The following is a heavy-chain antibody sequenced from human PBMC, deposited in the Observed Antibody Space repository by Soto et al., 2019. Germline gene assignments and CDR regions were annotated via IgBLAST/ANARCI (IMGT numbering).Heavy chain of an antibody. Sequence: LRLSCAASGFTFSSYTLNWVRRAPGKGLEWVATSSDRRTGNTHYSDSVRGRFTLSSDDSRNILFLQMDSLSADDTALYYCTTWLTANFDYLGPGTKVTVYS. J-gene: IGHJ4*02. CDR3: TTWLTANFDY. V-gene: IGHV3-23*01. CDR1: GFTFSSYT. CDR2: SSDRRTGNT. D-gene: IGHD2-21*02.